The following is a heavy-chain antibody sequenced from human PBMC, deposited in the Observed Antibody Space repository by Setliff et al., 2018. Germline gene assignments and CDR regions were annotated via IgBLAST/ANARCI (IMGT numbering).Heavy chain of an antibody. V-gene: IGHV3-23*01. CDR3: AKVNNRFWSGYYPYYYGMDV. CDR1: GFTFSSYA. CDR2: ISGSGGST. D-gene: IGHD3-3*01. J-gene: IGHJ6*02. Sequence: PGGSLRLSCAASGFTFSSYAMSWVRQAPGKGLEWVSAISGSGGSTYYADSVKGRFTISRDNSKNTLYLQMNSLRAEDTALYYCAKVNNRFWSGYYPYYYGMDVWGQGTTVTVSS.